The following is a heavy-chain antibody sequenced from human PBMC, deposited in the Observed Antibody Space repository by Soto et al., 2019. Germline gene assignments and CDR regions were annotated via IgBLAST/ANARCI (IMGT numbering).Heavy chain of an antibody. J-gene: IGHJ4*02. V-gene: IGHV1-18*01. D-gene: IGHD3-9*01. Sequence: ASVKVSFKASGYTFTSYGISWVRQAPGQGLEWLGWISAYNGNTNYAQKLQGRVTMTTDTSTSTAYMELRSLRSDDTAVYYCAREEDFDWLNVIPGRNPFEFWGQGTLVTVSS. CDR3: AREEDFDWLNVIPGRNPFEF. CDR2: ISAYNGNT. CDR1: GYTFTSYG.